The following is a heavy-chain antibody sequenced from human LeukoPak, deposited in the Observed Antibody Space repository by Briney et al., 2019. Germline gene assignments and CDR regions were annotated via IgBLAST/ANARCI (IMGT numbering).Heavy chain of an antibody. CDR3: ASSRTIYCSSTSCYPRGPIDY. D-gene: IGHD2-2*01. Sequence: NPSETLSLTCTVSGGSISSHYWSWIRQPPGKGLEWIGYIYYSGSTNYNPSLKSRVTISVDTSKNQFSLKLSSVTAADTAVYYCASSRTIYCSSTSCYPRGPIDYWGQGTLVTVSS. V-gene: IGHV4-59*11. CDR2: IYYSGST. CDR1: GGSISSHY. J-gene: IGHJ4*02.